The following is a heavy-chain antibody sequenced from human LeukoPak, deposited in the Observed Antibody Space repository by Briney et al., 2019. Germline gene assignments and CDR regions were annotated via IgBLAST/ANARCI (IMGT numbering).Heavy chain of an antibody. CDR1: GFTFSSYA. Sequence: TGGSLRLSCAASGFTFSSYAMHWVRQAPGKGLEWVAVISYDGSNKYYADSVKGRFTISRDNSKNTLYLQMNSLRAEDTAVYYCARGHYGSGNYYNLDYWGQGTLVTVSS. V-gene: IGHV3-30-3*01. CDR2: ISYDGSNK. J-gene: IGHJ4*02. D-gene: IGHD3-10*01. CDR3: ARGHYGSGNYYNLDY.